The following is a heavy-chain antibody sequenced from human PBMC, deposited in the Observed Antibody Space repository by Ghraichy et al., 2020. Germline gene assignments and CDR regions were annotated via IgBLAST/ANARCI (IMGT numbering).Heavy chain of an antibody. J-gene: IGHJ1*01. CDR2: INHSGST. CDR1: GGSFSGYY. D-gene: IGHD6-13*01. V-gene: IGHV4-34*01. Sequence: SETLSLTCAVYGGSFSGYYWSWIRQPPGKGLEWIGEINHSGSTNYNPSLKSRVTISVDTSKNQFSLKLSSVTAADTAVYYCARVGYSSSWYQRGHFQHWGQGTLVTVSS. CDR3: ARVGYSSSWYQRGHFQH.